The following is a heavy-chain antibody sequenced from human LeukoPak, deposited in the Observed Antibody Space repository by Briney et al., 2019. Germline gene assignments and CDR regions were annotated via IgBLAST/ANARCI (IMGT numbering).Heavy chain of an antibody. V-gene: IGHV3-30-3*01. J-gene: IGHJ6*02. Sequence: HPGRSLRLSCAASGFTFSSYAMHWVRQAPGKGLEWVAAISYDETNKFYADSVKGRFTISRDNSKKTLFLQMNSLRAEDTALYYCARDYCSRTSCLGMDVWGRGTTVTVSS. CDR1: GFTFSSYA. CDR3: ARDYCSRTSCLGMDV. CDR2: ISYDETNK. D-gene: IGHD2-2*01.